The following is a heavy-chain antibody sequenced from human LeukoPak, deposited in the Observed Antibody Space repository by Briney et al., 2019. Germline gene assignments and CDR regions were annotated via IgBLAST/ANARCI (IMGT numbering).Heavy chain of an antibody. J-gene: IGHJ5*02. V-gene: IGHV1-46*01. CDR2: INPSGGST. D-gene: IGHD3-3*01. CDR3: ARQYYDFWSGYYKHWFDP. CDR1: GYTFTSYY. Sequence: ASVKVSCKASGYTFTSYYMHWVRQAPGQGLEWMGIINPSGGSTNYAQKFQGRVTITADESTSTAYMELSSLRSEDTAVYYCARQYYDFWSGYYKHWFDPWGQGTLVTVSS.